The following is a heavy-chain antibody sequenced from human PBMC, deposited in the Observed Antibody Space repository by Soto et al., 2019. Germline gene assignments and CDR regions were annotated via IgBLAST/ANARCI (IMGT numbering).Heavy chain of an antibody. J-gene: IGHJ6*02. CDR1: GFTFGTYA. V-gene: IGHV3-30-3*01. CDR2: ISYEGSNT. CDR3: ARVTPGNNLYYFSGMDV. Sequence: QVQLVESGGGVVQPGRSLRLSCVASGFTFGTYAIHWVRQAPGKGLQWVALISYEGSNTYYADSVKGRFTVSRDNSKNTLYLQMNSLRPEDTGVYYCARVTPGNNLYYFSGMDVWGHGTSVTVSS. D-gene: IGHD1-1*01.